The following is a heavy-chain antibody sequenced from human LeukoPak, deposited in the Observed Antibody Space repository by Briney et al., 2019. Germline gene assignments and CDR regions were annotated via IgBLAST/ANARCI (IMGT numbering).Heavy chain of an antibody. Sequence: GGSLRRSCAASGFTFSSNAMSWVRQAPVKGLECVSAISGSGGSTYYADSVKGRFTISRDNSKNTLYLQMNSLRAEDTAVYYCAKEGSSWYLGDAFDIWGQGTMVTVSS. CDR1: GFTFSSNA. D-gene: IGHD6-13*01. V-gene: IGHV3-23*01. CDR2: ISGSGGST. CDR3: AKEGSSWYLGDAFDI. J-gene: IGHJ3*02.